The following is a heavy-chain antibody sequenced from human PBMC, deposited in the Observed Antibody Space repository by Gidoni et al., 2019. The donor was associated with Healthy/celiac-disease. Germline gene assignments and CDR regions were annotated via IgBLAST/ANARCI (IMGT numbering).Heavy chain of an antibody. CDR2: ISGSGDSA. CDR3: ASNSWGYYYYCIDV. CDR1: GFSFNSYA. Sequence: EVQLLESGGGLVQPGGSLRLSCAASGFSFNSYAMSWVRQAPGKGLEWVSVISGSGDSANYADSVKGRFTVSRDNSKNTLYLQMNRLRAEDTALYYCASNSWGYYYYCIDVWGKGTTVTVSS. J-gene: IGHJ6*03. V-gene: IGHV3-23*01. D-gene: IGHD6-13*01.